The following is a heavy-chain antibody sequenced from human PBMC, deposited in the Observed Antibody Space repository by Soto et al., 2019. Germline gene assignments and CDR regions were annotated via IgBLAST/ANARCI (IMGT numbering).Heavy chain of an antibody. CDR1: GGTFSSYA. CDR3: ARVMMYSGSYYGY. J-gene: IGHJ4*02. CDR2: IIPIFGTA. D-gene: IGHD1-26*01. Sequence: GASVKVSWKASGGTFSSYAISWVRQAPGQGLEWMGGIIPIFGTANYAQKFQGRVTITADESTSTAYMELSSLRSEDTAVYYCARVMMYSGSYYGYWGQGTLVTVSS. V-gene: IGHV1-69*13.